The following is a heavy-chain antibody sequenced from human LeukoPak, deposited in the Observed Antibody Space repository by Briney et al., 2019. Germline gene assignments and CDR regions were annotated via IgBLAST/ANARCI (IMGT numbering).Heavy chain of an antibody. Sequence: SETLSLACAVYGGPFSGYYWSRIRQPPGKGLEWIGEINHSGSTNYNPSLKSRVTISVDTSKNQFSLKLNYVTAADTAIYYCARMYYDFWSVPSMFDYWGQGTLVTVSS. J-gene: IGHJ4*02. V-gene: IGHV4-34*01. D-gene: IGHD3-3*01. CDR3: ARMYYDFWSVPSMFDY. CDR2: INHSGST. CDR1: GGPFSGYY.